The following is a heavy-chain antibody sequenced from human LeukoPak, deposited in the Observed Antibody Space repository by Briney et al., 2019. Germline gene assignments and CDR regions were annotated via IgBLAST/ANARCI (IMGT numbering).Heavy chain of an antibody. Sequence: SETLSLTCTVSGGSINSATYYWGWIRQPPGKGLEWIGTIYYSGTTYYNPSLKSRVTISVHTSTNQFSLKLSSVTAADTAVYYCARSVEGYCSGGSCYSYYYYMDVWGKGTTVTVSS. J-gene: IGHJ6*03. V-gene: IGHV4-39*07. CDR1: GGSINSATYY. D-gene: IGHD2-15*01. CDR3: ARSVEGYCSGGSCYSYYYYMDV. CDR2: IYYSGTT.